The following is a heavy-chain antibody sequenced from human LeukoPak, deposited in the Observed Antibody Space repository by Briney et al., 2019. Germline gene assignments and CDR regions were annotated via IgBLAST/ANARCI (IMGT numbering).Heavy chain of an antibody. CDR1: GGTFSSHA. CDR3: ARGRTTGEFDY. J-gene: IGHJ4*02. V-gene: IGHV1-69*05. D-gene: IGHD4-11*01. Sequence: ASVKVSCKASGGTFSSHAISWVRQAPGQGLEWMGGINPIFHTPTYAKKFQGRLTITKDESMSKASMDLSSLISDDTAVYYCARGRTTGEFDYWGQGTLVTVSS. CDR2: INPIFHTP.